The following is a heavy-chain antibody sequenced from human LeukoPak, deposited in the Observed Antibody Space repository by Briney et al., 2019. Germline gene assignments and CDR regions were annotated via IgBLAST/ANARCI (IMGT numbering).Heavy chain of an antibody. V-gene: IGHV3-21*01. CDR3: AREHSGYDFPGRDYYYMDV. D-gene: IGHD5-12*01. Sequence: PGGSLRLSCAASGFTFSSYSMNWVRQAPGKGLEWVSSISSSSSYINYADSVRGRFTISRDNAKNSLYLQMNSLRAEDTAVYYCAREHSGYDFPGRDYYYMDVWGKGTTVTVSS. J-gene: IGHJ6*03. CDR2: ISSSSSYI. CDR1: GFTFSSYS.